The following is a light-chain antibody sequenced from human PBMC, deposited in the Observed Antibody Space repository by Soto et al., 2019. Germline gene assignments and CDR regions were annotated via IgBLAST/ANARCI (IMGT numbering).Light chain of an antibody. CDR3: QQYNSYSS. CDR1: QSISSY. J-gene: IGKJ1*01. V-gene: IGKV1-39*01. CDR2: AAS. Sequence: DIQMTQSPSSLSASVGDRATITCRASQSISSYLNWYQQKPGKAPKLLIYAASSLQSGVPSRFSGSGSGTEFTLTISSLQPDDFATYYCQQYNSYSSFGQGTKVDIK.